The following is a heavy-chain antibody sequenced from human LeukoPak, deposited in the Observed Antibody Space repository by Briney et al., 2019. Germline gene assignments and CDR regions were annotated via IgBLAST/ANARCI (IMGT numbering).Heavy chain of an antibody. CDR2: INPNSGGT. Sequence: GASVKVSCKASGYTFTGYYMHWVRQAPGQGLEWMGWINPNSGGTNYAQKFQGRVTMTRDTSISTAYMELSRLRSDDTAVYYCARELPPQRTITMVRGFGYWGQGTLVTVSS. D-gene: IGHD3-10*01. CDR3: ARELPPQRTITMVRGFGY. J-gene: IGHJ4*02. CDR1: GYTFTGYY. V-gene: IGHV1-2*02.